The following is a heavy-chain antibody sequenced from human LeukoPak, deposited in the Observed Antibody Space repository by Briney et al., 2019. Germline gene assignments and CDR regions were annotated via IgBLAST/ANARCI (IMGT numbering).Heavy chain of an antibody. V-gene: IGHV3-7*01. CDR1: GFTFDDYG. CDR2: IKTDGSQI. J-gene: IGHJ4*02. Sequence: GGSLRLSCAASGFTFDDYGMSWVRQAPGKGLEWVANIKTDGSQIYYVDSVKGRFTISRDNAKNSLYLQMNSLRAEDTAVYYCARDLNWETYWGQGTLVSVSS. CDR3: ARDLNWETY. D-gene: IGHD7-27*01.